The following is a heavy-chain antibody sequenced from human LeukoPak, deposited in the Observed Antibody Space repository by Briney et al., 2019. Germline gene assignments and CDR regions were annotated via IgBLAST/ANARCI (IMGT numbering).Heavy chain of an antibody. CDR1: GGSISSGGYY. CDR3: ARDGGYCSGGSCYSRGVHYYGMDV. J-gene: IGHJ6*02. Sequence: SETLSLTCTVSGGSISSGGYYWSWIRQPAGKGLEWIGRIYTSGSTNYNPSLKSRVTMSVDTSKNQFSLKLSSVTAADTAVYYCARDGGYCSGGSCYSRGVHYYGMDVWGQGTTVTVSS. V-gene: IGHV4-61*02. D-gene: IGHD2-15*01. CDR2: IYTSGST.